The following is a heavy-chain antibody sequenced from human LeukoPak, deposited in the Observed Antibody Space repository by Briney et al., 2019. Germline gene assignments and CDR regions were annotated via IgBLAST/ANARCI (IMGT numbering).Heavy chain of an antibody. CDR1: GGSISSGDYY. V-gene: IGHV4-30-4*08. J-gene: IGHJ6*03. Sequence: SETLSLTCTVSGGSISSGDYYWSWIRQPPGKGLEWIGYIYYSGSTYYNPSLKSRVTISVDTSKNQFSLKLSSVTAADTAVYYCARVNTAYSSSWYGDDYCYYYMDVWGKGTTVTVSS. CDR2: IYYSGST. CDR3: ARVNTAYSSSWYGDDYCYYYMDV. D-gene: IGHD6-13*01.